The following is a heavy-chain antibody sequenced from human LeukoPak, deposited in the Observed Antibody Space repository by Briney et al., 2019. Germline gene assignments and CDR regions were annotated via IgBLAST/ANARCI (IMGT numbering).Heavy chain of an antibody. CDR3: ASPLVDIVASPPLGY. CDR1: GYTFTGYY. Sequence: ASVKVSCKASGYTFTGYYMHWVRQAPGQGLEWMGWINPNSGGTNYAQKFQGRVTMTRDTSISTAYMELSRLRSDDTAVYYCASPLVDIVASPPLGYWGQGTLVTVSS. V-gene: IGHV1-2*02. CDR2: INPNSGGT. D-gene: IGHD5-12*01. J-gene: IGHJ4*02.